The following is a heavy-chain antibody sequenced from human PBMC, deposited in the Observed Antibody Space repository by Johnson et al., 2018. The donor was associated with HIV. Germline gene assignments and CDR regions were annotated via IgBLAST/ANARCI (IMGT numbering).Heavy chain of an antibody. J-gene: IGHJ3*02. Sequence: VQLVESGGGVVRPGGSLRLSCAASGLTVSSNYMSWVRQAPGKGLEWVSVIYSGGSTYYADSVKGRFTISRDNSKNTLYLQMNSLRAEDTAVYYCARSGNRQWLVRGAFDIWGQGTMVTVSS. CDR1: GLTVSSNY. D-gene: IGHD6-19*01. CDR3: ARSGNRQWLVRGAFDI. CDR2: IYSGGST. V-gene: IGHV3-66*01.